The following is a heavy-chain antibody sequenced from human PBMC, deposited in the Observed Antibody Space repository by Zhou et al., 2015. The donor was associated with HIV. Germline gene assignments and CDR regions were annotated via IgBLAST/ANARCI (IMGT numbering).Heavy chain of an antibody. CDR2: INPIFATA. CDR1: GGTFSSYA. Sequence: QVQLVQSGAEVKKPGSSVKVSCKASGGTFSSYAISWVRHAPGQGLQWVGGINPIFATATYAQKLRGRVTITADESTSTAYMDLRSLTSEDTAVYYCARVTTVARHHFDLWGQGTLVTVSS. CDR3: ARVTTVARHHFDL. D-gene: IGHD4-23*01. V-gene: IGHV1-69*01. J-gene: IGHJ4*02.